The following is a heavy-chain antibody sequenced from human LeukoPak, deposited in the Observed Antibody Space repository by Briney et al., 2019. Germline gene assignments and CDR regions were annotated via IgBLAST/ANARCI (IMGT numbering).Heavy chain of an antibody. CDR3: ARDPGYCSSTNCHFDY. CDR2: VTSSSSYI. Sequence: GGALRLSCAASGFTFSGDSMNCVRRALGKGLEWGSTVTSSSSYIYYADSVKGRFTISRDNAKNSLYLQMNSLRTEDTAVYYCARDPGYCSSTNCHFDYWGQGTLVTVSS. CDR1: GFTFSGDS. J-gene: IGHJ4*02. D-gene: IGHD2-2*03. V-gene: IGHV3-21*01.